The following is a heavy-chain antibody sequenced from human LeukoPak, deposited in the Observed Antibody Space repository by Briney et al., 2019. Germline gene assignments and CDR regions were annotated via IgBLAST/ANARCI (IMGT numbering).Heavy chain of an antibody. J-gene: IGHJ4*02. Sequence: GGSLKLSCAASGFTFSSYAMSWVRQAPGKGLEWVSAISGSDGSTYYADSVKGRFTISRDNSKNTLYLQMNSLRAEDTAVYYCAKDGEWFGELLYWGQGTLVTVSS. CDR3: AKDGEWFGELLY. D-gene: IGHD3-10*01. V-gene: IGHV3-23*01. CDR1: GFTFSSYA. CDR2: ISGSDGST.